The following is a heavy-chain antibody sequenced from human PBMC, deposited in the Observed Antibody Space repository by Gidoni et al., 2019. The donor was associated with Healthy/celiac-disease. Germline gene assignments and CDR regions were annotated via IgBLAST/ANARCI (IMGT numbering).Heavy chain of an antibody. CDR3: TVGVYYNDY. J-gene: IGHJ4*02. CDR2: IRSKANSYAT. Sequence: EVQLVESGGGLVQPGGSLKLPCAASGLTFSGSAMHCVRQASGKGLQGVGSIRSKANSYATAYAASVKCRFTISRDDSKNTAYLQMNSLKTEDTAVYYCTVGVYYNDYWGQGTLVTVSS. D-gene: IGHD2-8*01. CDR1: GLTFSGSA. V-gene: IGHV3-73*01.